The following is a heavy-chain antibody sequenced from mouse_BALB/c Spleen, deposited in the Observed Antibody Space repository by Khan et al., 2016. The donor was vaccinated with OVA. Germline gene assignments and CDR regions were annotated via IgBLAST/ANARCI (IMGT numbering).Heavy chain of an antibody. CDR3: AIDCSRYNYAIDY. CDR2: RNYSGST. J-gene: IGHJ4*01. CDR1: GYSITSDDA. V-gene: IGHV3-2*02. D-gene: IGHD2-12*01. Sequence: EVQLQESGPGLVKPSQSLSITCTVTGYSITSDDAWNWIRQFPGNKLEWMGYRNYSGSTNYNPALKSRISINRDTSTNHLVLLLNSVTTEDTATTYCAIDCSRYNYAIDYWGQGTSVTVSS.